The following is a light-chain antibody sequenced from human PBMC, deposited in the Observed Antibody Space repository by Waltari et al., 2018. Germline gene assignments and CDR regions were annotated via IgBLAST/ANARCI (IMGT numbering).Light chain of an antibody. J-gene: IGLJ2*01. CDR2: STN. V-gene: IGLV8-61*01. CDR1: SGSVSTSKY. Sequence: TVVTQEPSLSVSPGGTVTLTCGLSSGSVSTSKYPRWYQQTPGQAPRTLIYSTNTRPSGVPGRFSGSILGNKAALTITGAQADDESDYYCIIYMGSGISVFGGGTRLTVL. CDR3: IIYMGSGISV.